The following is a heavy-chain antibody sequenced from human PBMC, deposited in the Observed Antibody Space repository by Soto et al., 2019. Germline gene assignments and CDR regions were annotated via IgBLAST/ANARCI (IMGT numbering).Heavy chain of an antibody. CDR3: AGEGGYTAGWFDP. Sequence: LSLTCAVSGYSISSGYYWGWIRQPPGKGLEWIGSIYHSGGTYYNPSLKSRVTISVDTSKNQFSLKLSSVTAADTAVYYCAGEGGYTAGWFDPWGQGALVTVSS. J-gene: IGHJ5*02. D-gene: IGHD6-13*01. V-gene: IGHV4-38-2*02. CDR1: GYSISSGYY. CDR2: IYHSGGT.